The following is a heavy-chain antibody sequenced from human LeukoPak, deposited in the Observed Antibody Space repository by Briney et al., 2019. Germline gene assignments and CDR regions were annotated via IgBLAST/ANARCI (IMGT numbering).Heavy chain of an antibody. CDR1: GYSISSGYY. V-gene: IGHV4-38-2*02. CDR3: ARDSSIAAAPRYYFDY. J-gene: IGHJ4*02. D-gene: IGHD6-13*01. CDR2: IYHSGST. Sequence: PSETLSLTCTVSGYSISSGYYWGWIRQPPGMGLEWIGSIYHSGSTYYNPSLKSRVTISVDTSKNQFSLKLSSVTAADTAVYYCARDSSIAAAPRYYFDYWGQGTLVTVSS.